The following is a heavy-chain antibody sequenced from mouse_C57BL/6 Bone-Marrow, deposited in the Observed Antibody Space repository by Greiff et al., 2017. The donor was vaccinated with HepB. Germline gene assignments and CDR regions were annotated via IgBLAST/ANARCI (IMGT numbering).Heavy chain of an antibody. D-gene: IGHD2-1*01. V-gene: IGHV5-6*02. CDR1: GFTFSSYG. J-gene: IGHJ4*01. CDR2: ISSGGSYT. CDR3: ARTYGNYAMDY. Sequence: DVKLVESGGDLVKPGGSLKLSCAASGFTFSSYGKSWVRQTPDKRLEWVATISSGGSYTYYPDSVKGRFTISRDNAKHTLYLQMSSLKSEDTAMYYCARTYGNYAMDYWGQGTSVTVSS.